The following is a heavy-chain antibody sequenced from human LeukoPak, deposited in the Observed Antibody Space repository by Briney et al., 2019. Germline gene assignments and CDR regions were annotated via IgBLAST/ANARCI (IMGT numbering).Heavy chain of an antibody. J-gene: IGHJ3*02. CDR2: INPNSGGT. CDR3: ARNIWFGESADAFDI. CDR1: GYTFTGYY. D-gene: IGHD3-10*01. Sequence: GASVKVSCKASGYTFTGYYMHWVRQAPGQGLEWMGWINPNSGGTNYAQKFQGRVTMTRDTSISTAYMELSRLRSDDTAVYYCARNIWFGESADAFDIWGQGTLVTVFS. V-gene: IGHV1-2*02.